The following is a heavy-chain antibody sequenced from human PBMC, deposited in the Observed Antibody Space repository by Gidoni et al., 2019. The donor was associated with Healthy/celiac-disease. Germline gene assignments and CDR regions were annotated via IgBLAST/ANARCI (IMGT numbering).Heavy chain of an antibody. CDR2: IYHSGST. CDR3: ARDDYDFWSGYYHQRGGGMDV. Sequence: QVQLQESGPGLVKPSETLSLTCAVSGYSISSGYYWGWIRQLPGKGLEWIGSIYHSGSTYYNPSLKSRVTISVDTSKNQFSLKLSSVTAADTAVYYWARDDYDFWSGYYHQRGGGMDVWGQGTTVTVSS. D-gene: IGHD3-3*01. CDR1: GYSISSGYY. J-gene: IGHJ6*02. V-gene: IGHV4-38-2*02.